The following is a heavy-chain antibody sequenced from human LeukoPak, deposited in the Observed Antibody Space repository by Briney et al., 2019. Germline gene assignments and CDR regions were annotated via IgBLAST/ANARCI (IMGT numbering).Heavy chain of an antibody. Sequence: PSETLSLTCTVSGGSVSSSTYYWGWIRQPPGKGLEWIGEINHSGSTNYNPSLKSRVTISVDTSKNQFSLKLSSVTAADTAVYYCARPFGRTGDWGQGTLVTVSS. CDR2: INHSGST. CDR1: GGSVSSSTYY. D-gene: IGHD3-10*01. V-gene: IGHV4-39*07. CDR3: ARPFGRTGD. J-gene: IGHJ4*02.